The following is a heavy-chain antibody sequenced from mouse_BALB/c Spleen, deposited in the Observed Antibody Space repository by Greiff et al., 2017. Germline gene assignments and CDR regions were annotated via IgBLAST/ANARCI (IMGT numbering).Heavy chain of an antibody. CDR3: ARFSYSMDY. J-gene: IGHJ4*01. V-gene: IGHV1-7*01. Sequence: VQLQESGAELAKPGASVKMSCKASGYTFTSYWMHWVKQRPGQGLEWIGYINPSTGYTEYNQKFKDKATLTADKSSSTAYMQLSSLTSEDSAVYYCARFSYSMDYGGQGTSVTVSS. CDR2: INPSTGYT. CDR1: GYTFTSYW.